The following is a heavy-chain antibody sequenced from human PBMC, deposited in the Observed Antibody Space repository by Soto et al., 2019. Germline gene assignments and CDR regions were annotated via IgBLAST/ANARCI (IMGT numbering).Heavy chain of an antibody. V-gene: IGHV3-23*01. J-gene: IGHJ3*01. CDR1: GFIVNNYA. Sequence: VQLLESGGDLVQPGGSLRLSCVASGFIVNNYAMSWVRQAPGKGLAWVSTIGGTDGDSDGVPWYEDSVKGRFTISRDSSANTLFLHMDNLRAEDSALYYCVKRGRNWGAFDFWGQGTTVVVSS. CDR3: VKRGRNWGAFDF. CDR2: IGGTDGDSDGVP. D-gene: IGHD7-27*01.